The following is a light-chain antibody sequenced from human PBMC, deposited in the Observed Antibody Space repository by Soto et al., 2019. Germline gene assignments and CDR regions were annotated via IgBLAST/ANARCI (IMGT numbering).Light chain of an antibody. J-gene: IGLJ2*01. CDR1: SGHSNYA. Sequence: QLVLTQSPSASASLGASVKLTCTLSSGHSNYAIAWHQQQPEKGPRYLMKLNSDGSHTKGDGIPDRFSGSSSGAARYLTISSLQSEDEADYYCQTWDTGIVVFGGGTKLTVL. CDR2: LNSDGSH. V-gene: IGLV4-69*01. CDR3: QTWDTGIVV.